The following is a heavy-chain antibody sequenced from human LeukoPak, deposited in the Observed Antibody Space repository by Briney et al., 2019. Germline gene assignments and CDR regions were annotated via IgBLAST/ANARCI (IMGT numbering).Heavy chain of an antibody. CDR1: GGSISSYY. D-gene: IGHD1-26*01. Sequence: SETLSLTCTVSGGSISSYYWSWIRQPPGNGLEWIGYIYYSGSTNYNPSLKSRVTISVDTSKNQFSLKLSSVTAADTAVYYCARDSGNYYDTWGQGTMVTVSS. CDR2: IYYSGST. J-gene: IGHJ3*02. V-gene: IGHV4-59*01. CDR3: ARDSGNYYDT.